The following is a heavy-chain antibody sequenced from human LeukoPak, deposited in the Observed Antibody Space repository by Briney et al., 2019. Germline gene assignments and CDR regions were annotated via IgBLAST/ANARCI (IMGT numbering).Heavy chain of an antibody. J-gene: IGHJ3*02. CDR2: ISSSGSTI. CDR1: GFTFSSYE. V-gene: IGHV3-48*03. D-gene: IGHD5-24*01. Sequence: PGGSLRLSCAASGFTFSSYEMNWVRQAPGKGLEWVSYISSSGSTIYYADSVKGRFTISRDNAKNSLYLQMNSLRAEDTAVYYCARAEMATDASDIWGQGTMVTVSS. CDR3: ARAEMATDASDI.